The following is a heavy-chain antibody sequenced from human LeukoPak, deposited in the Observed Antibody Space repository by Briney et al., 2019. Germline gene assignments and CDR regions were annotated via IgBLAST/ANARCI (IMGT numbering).Heavy chain of an antibody. V-gene: IGHV1-69*05. Sequence: SVKVYCKASGGTFSSYAIIWVRQAPGQGLEWMGGIIPIFGTANYAQKFQGRVTITTDESTSTAYMELSSLRSEDAAVYYCAGPRYAYYYDSSGYYDLDYWGQGTLVTVSS. CDR3: AGPRYAYYYDSSGYYDLDY. J-gene: IGHJ4*02. D-gene: IGHD3-22*01. CDR2: IIPIFGTA. CDR1: GGTFSSYA.